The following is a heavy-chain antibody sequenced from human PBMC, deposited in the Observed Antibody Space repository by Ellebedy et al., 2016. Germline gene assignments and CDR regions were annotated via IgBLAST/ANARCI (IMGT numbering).Heavy chain of an antibody. CDR2: INPSGGST. J-gene: IGHJ6*04. D-gene: IGHD2-2*01. CDR3: ARGRPSLMDV. Sequence: ASVKVSCXASGGTFSSYAISWVRQAPGQGLEWMGIINPSGGSTSYAQKFQGRVTMTRDTSTSTVYMELSSLRSEDTAVYYCARGRPSLMDVWGKGTTVTVSS. V-gene: IGHV1-46*01. CDR1: GGTFSSYA.